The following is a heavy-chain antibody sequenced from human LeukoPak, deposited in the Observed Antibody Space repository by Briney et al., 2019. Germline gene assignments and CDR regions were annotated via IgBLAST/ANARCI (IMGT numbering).Heavy chain of an antibody. J-gene: IGHJ4*02. V-gene: IGHV4-59*01. CDR2: IYYSGST. Sequence: SETLSLTCTVSGGSISSYYWSWIRQPPGKGLEWIGYIYYSGSTNYNPSLKSRVTISVDTSKNQFPLKLSSVTAADTAVYYCARDLTGPIDYWGQGTLVTVSS. CDR1: GGSISSYY. CDR3: ARDLTGPIDY. D-gene: IGHD7-27*01.